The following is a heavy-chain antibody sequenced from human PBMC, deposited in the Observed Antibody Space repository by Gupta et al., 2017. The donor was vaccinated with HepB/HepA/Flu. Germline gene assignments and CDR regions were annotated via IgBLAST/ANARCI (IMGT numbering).Heavy chain of an antibody. CDR1: GFTFRNYY. D-gene: IGHD1-26*01. V-gene: IGHV3-7*01. Sequence: EWQLVESGGGLVQPVGSLRLSCTASGFTFRNYYMSWVRQAPGKGLEWVANIKYDESEIHYVDSVEGRFTISRDNAKNSLFLHMNSLRVEDTAVYYCTRDGGPTPRDYWGQGTLVTVSS. CDR2: IKYDESEI. J-gene: IGHJ4*02. CDR3: TRDGGPTPRDY.